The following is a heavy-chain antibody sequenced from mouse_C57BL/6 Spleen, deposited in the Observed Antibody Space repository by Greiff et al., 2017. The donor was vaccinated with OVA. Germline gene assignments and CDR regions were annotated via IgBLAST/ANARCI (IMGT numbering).Heavy chain of an antibody. D-gene: IGHD2-3*01. CDR2: ISYDGSN. Sequence: EVKLMESGPGLVKPSQSLSLTCSVTGYSITSGYYWNWIRQFPGNKLEWMGYISYDGSNNYNPSLKNRISITRDTSKNQFFLKLNSVTTEDTATYYCARIDGYYVDAMDYWGQGTSVTVSS. V-gene: IGHV3-6*01. J-gene: IGHJ4*01. CDR1: GYSITSGYY. CDR3: ARIDGYYVDAMDY.